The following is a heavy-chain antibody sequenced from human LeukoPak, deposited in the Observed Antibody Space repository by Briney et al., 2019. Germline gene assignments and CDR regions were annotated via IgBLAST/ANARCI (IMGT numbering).Heavy chain of an antibody. CDR2: MNPNSGNT. D-gene: IGHD1-26*01. CDR1: GYTFTSYD. CDR3: ARGRGSYPKYNWFDP. J-gene: IGHJ5*02. Sequence: ASVKVSCKASGYTFTSYDINWVRQATGQGLEWMGWMNPNSGNTGYAQKFQGRVTMTRNTSISTAYMELSSLRSEDTAVYYCARGRGSYPKYNWFDPWGQGTLVTVSS. V-gene: IGHV1-8*01.